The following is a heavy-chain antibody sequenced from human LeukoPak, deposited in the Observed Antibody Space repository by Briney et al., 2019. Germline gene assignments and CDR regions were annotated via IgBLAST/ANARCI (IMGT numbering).Heavy chain of an antibody. CDR2: IYYSGST. V-gene: IGHV4-30-4*01. J-gene: IGHJ5*02. CDR1: GGSISGGDYY. D-gene: IGHD5-24*01. Sequence: SETLSLTCTVSGGSISGGDYYWSWIRQPPGKGLEWIGYIYYSGSTYNNPSLKSRLTISVDTSKNQFTLKLSSVTAADTAVYYCAGVRSRDGYNYGLLDLWGQGTLVTVSS. CDR3: AGVRSRDGYNYGLLDL.